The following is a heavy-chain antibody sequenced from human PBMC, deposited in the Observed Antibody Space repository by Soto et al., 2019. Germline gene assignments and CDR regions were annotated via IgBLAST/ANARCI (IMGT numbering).Heavy chain of an antibody. Sequence: GSLRLSCAASGFTFSSYWLSWVRQAPGKGREWVANIKQDGSEKYYVDSVKGRFTISRDNAKNSLYLQMNSLRAEDTAVYYCARVGRITMVRGVKGNWFDPWGQGTLVTVSS. V-gene: IGHV3-7*01. CDR2: IKQDGSEK. J-gene: IGHJ5*02. CDR3: ARVGRITMVRGVKGNWFDP. D-gene: IGHD3-10*01. CDR1: GFTFSSYW.